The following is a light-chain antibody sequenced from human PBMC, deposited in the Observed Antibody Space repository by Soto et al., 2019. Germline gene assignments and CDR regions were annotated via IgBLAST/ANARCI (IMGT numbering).Light chain of an antibody. CDR1: SSDVGGYNY. Sequence: QSVLTQPASVSGSPGQSITISCTGTSSDVGGYNYVSWYQQHPGKAPKLMIYDVSNRPSGVSNRCSGSKSGNTASLTISGLKAEDEADYYCSSYTSSSTWVFGGGTKLTVL. CDR2: DVS. CDR3: SSYTSSSTWV. V-gene: IGLV2-14*01. J-gene: IGLJ3*02.